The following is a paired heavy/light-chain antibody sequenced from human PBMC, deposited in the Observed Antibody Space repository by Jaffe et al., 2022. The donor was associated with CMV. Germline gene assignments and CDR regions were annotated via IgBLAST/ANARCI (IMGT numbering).Light chain of an antibody. Sequence: EIVLTQSPGTLSLSPGERATLSCRASQSVRSNYVAWYLQKPGQAPRLLIHGASSRATGIPDRFSGSGSGTDFTLTISRLEPEDFAVYYCQQYGRSPLTFGGGTKVEI. CDR2: GAS. CDR3: QQYGRSPLT. V-gene: IGKV3-20*01. J-gene: IGKJ4*01. CDR1: QSVRSNY.
Heavy chain of an antibody. Sequence: QVQLQESGPGLVKPSETLSLTCAVSGGSISNSYWSWIRQSAGMGLQWIGRIYSTGDTNYNPSLRSRVTMSVDTSKNQFSLKMTSVTAADTAVYYCAREDYDYWSGFDPWGQGTLVTVSS. CDR3: AREDYDYWSGFDP. CDR2: IYSTGDT. D-gene: IGHD3-3*01. J-gene: IGHJ5*02. V-gene: IGHV4-4*07. CDR1: GGSISNSY.